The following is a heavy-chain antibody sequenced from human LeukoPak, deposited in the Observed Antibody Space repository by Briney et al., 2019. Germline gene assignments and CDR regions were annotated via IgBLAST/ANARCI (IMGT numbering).Heavy chain of an antibody. CDR3: ALKWAYDSSGYYGAFDI. CDR2: INPSGGST. D-gene: IGHD3-22*01. V-gene: IGHV1-46*01. J-gene: IGHJ3*02. CDR1: GYTFTSYY. Sequence: ASVKVSCKASGYTFTSYYMHWVRQAPGQGLEWMGIINPSGGSTGYAQKFQGRVTMTRDTSTSTVYMGLSSLRSEDTAVYYCALKWAYDSSGYYGAFDIWGQGTMVTVSS.